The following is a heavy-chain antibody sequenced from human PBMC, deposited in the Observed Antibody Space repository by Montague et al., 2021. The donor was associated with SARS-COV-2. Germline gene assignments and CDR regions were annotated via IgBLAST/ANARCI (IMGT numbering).Heavy chain of an antibody. J-gene: IGHJ4*02. V-gene: IGHV2-70*01. CDR3: ARSYGTTVVTRAFDY. D-gene: IGHD4-23*01. CDR2: IDWDDDK. CDR1: GFSLSTSGMC. Sequence: PALVKPTQTLTLTCTFSGFSLSTSGMCVSWIRQPPGKALEWLTLIDWDDDKYYSTSLKTRLTISKDTPKNQVVLTMTNMDPVDTATYYCARSYGTTVVTRAFDYWGQGTLDTVSS.